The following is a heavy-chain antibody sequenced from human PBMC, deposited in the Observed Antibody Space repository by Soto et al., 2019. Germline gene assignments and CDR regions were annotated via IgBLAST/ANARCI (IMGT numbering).Heavy chain of an antibody. D-gene: IGHD3-3*01. J-gene: IGHJ6*02. V-gene: IGHV3-23*01. CDR3: AKYFGVGLYYYYGMDV. CDR1: GFTFSSYA. Sequence: GGSLRLSCAASGFTFSSYAMSWVRQAPGKGLEWVSAISGSGGSTYYADSVKGRFTISRDNSKNTLYLQMNSMRAEDTAVYYGAKYFGVGLYYYYGMDVWGQGTTVTVSS. CDR2: ISGSGGST.